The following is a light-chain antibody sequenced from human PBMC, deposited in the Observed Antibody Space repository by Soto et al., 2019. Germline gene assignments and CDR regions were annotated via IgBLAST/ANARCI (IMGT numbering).Light chain of an antibody. CDR3: HQYKTYWT. Sequence: DIQMTQSPSTLSASVGDRVTITCRASQSISSWLAWYQQKPGKAPKLLIYKASSLQSGVPSRFSGSGSGTEFTLTISSLQPDDFATYYCHQYKTYWTVGHVTKVDSK. CDR2: KAS. V-gene: IGKV1-5*03. CDR1: QSISSW. J-gene: IGKJ1*01.